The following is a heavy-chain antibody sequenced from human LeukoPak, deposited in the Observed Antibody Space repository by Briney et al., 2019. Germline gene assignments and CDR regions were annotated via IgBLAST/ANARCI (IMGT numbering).Heavy chain of an antibody. CDR2: IYPGDSDT. J-gene: IGHJ5*02. Sequence: GESLKISCKGSGYSFTSYWIGWVRQMPGKGLEWMGIIYPGDSDTRYSPSFQGQVTISADKSISTAYLQWSSLKASDSAMYYCARGGTAMAVTAGIDPWGQGTLVTVSS. CDR3: ARGGTAMAVTAGIDP. D-gene: IGHD6-19*01. CDR1: GYSFTSYW. V-gene: IGHV5-51*01.